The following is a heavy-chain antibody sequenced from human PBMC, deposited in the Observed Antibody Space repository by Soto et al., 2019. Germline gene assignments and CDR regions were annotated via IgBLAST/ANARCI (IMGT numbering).Heavy chain of an antibody. Sequence: QVQLVDSGGGVVQPERSLRLSCRASGFIFSDYAIHWVRQAPGRGLEWVAVLIDDGYFQYYADSVKGRFTISSDKSNNTVYLHMGSLRVDDTAVYYCAREWGRSYYYGMDVWGQGTTFIVSS. D-gene: IGHD3-10*01. CDR1: GFIFSDYA. CDR3: AREWGRSYYYGMDV. CDR2: LIDDGYFQ. V-gene: IGHV3-30-3*01. J-gene: IGHJ6*02.